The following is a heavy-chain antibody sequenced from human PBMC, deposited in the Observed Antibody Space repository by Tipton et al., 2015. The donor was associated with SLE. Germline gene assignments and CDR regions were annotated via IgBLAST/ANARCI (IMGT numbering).Heavy chain of an antibody. CDR3: ASDRSGSYSQGHFGY. D-gene: IGHD3-10*01. CDR2: LYYSGNT. Sequence: TLSLTCTVSGGSFSSSTYNWGWIRQPPGKGLEWIGTLYYSGNTYYNPSLKRRVTISVDTSKNQSSLILSSVTAADTAVYYCASDRSGSYSQGHFGYWGQGTLVTVSS. J-gene: IGHJ4*02. CDR1: GGSFSSSTYN. V-gene: IGHV4-39*01.